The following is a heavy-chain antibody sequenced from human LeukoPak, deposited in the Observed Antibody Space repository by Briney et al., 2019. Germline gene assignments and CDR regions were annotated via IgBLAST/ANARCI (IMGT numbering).Heavy chain of an antibody. D-gene: IGHD3-22*01. V-gene: IGHV3-21*06. CDR2: INSGGTTT. Sequence: GGSLGLSCAACGFAFSTYTMNWARQAPGKGLEWVASINSGGTTTHYAFSLKGRFTISRDNAQNVLYLQMNGLRGDDAALYYCLRGDSRDFWGQGTLVTVSS. CDR3: LRGDSRDF. J-gene: IGHJ4*02. CDR1: GFAFSTYT.